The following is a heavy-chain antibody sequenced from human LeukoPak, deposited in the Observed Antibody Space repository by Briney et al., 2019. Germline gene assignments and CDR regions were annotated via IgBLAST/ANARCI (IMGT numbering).Heavy chain of an antibody. D-gene: IGHD6-19*01. Sequence: PGGSLRLSCAASGLTFSSHWMGWVRQAPGKGLEWVANIKQDGSEKYYVDSVKGRFTISRDNAKNSLYLQMNSLRAEDTAIYYCASGSGWYFDYWGQGTLVTVSS. CDR1: GLTFSSHW. CDR3: ASGSGWYFDY. V-gene: IGHV3-7*01. CDR2: IKQDGSEK. J-gene: IGHJ4*02.